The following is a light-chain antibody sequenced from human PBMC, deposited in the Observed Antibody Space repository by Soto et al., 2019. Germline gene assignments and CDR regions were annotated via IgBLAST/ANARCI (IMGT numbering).Light chain of an antibody. CDR3: QQYDSSPPIT. CDR2: DAS. CDR1: QSVSSN. V-gene: IGKV3-20*01. J-gene: IGKJ5*01. Sequence: EIVLTQSPATLSVSPGERATLSCRASQSVSSNLAWYQQRFGQAPRLLIYDASRRATGIPDRFSGSGSGTDFTLTISGLEPEDFAVYYCQQYDSSPPITFGQGTRLEIK.